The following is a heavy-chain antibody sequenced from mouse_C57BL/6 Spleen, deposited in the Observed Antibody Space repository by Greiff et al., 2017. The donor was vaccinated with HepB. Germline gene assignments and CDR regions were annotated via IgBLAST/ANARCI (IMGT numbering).Heavy chain of an antibody. D-gene: IGHD2-2*01. V-gene: IGHV5-16*01. CDR3: ARDGGYPNYYAMDY. Sequence: EVKLVESEGGLVQPGSSMKLSCTASGFTFSDYYMAWVRQVPEKGLEWVANINYDGSSTYYLDSLKSRFIISRDNAKNILYLQMSSLKSEDTATYYCARDGGYPNYYAMDYWGQGTSVTVSS. J-gene: IGHJ4*01. CDR2: INYDGSST. CDR1: GFTFSDYY.